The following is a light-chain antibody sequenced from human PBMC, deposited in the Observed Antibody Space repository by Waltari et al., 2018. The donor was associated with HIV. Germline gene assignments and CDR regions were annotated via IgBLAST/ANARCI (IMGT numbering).Light chain of an antibody. Sequence: DIQVTQFPSTLSASVGDRVTITCRASQSVSNSLAWYQQKPGKAPKLLMYKGSNLESGVPSRFSGTGSGTEFTLTISSLQPDDFATYYCQHYTPYTWTFGQGTKVEIK. V-gene: IGKV1-5*03. CDR1: QSVSNS. CDR2: KGS. J-gene: IGKJ1*01. CDR3: QHYTPYTWT.